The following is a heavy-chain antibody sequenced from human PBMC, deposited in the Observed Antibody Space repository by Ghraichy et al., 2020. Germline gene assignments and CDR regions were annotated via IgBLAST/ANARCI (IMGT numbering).Heavy chain of an antibody. V-gene: IGHV3-23*01. D-gene: IGHD1-26*01. CDR2: ISGIGTSR. Sequence: GGSLRLSCVGSGFTFSNFALSWVRQAPGKGLEWVSSISGIGTSREYADSVKGRFTTSTDSSRSTVFLQINSLRVEDTAIYYCVQGWWEPSVRYFAHWGQGALVTVSS. CDR1: GFTFSNFA. J-gene: IGHJ4*02. CDR3: VQGWWEPSVRYFAH.